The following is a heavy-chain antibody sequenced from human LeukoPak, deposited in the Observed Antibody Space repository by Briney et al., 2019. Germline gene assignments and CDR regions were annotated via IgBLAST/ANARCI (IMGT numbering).Heavy chain of an antibody. CDR1: GFTFSSYW. CDR2: INSDRSST. V-gene: IGHV3-74*01. Sequence: GGSLRLSCAASGFTFSSYWMHWVRQAPGKGLVWVSRINSDRSSTIYADSVKCRFTISRDNAKNTMYLQMNSLIPQATPVYYCPTTYSYDRRGYYPPGVFDYWGQGTLVTVST. D-gene: IGHD3-22*01. J-gene: IGHJ4*02. CDR3: PTTYSYDRRGYYPPGVFDY.